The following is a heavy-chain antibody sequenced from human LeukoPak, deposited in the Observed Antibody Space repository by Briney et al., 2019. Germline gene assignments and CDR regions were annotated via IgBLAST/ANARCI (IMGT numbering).Heavy chain of an antibody. CDR2: ISYDGGNK. V-gene: IGHV3-30*04. CDR1: GFTFSSYA. CDR3: ARATTGDDDFDY. Sequence: GGSLRLSCAASGFTFSSYAMHWVRQAPGKGLEWVAVISYDGGNKYYADSVKGRFTISRDNSKNTLYLQMNSLRAEDTAVYYCARATTGDDDFDYWGQGTLVTVSS. J-gene: IGHJ4*02. D-gene: IGHD2-21*02.